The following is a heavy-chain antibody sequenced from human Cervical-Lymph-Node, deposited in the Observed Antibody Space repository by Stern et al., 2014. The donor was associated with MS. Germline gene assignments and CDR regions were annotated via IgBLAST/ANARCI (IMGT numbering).Heavy chain of an antibody. J-gene: IGHJ6*02. D-gene: IGHD2-2*01. CDR2: IRVSGVYT. CDR3: AKDLGRGVVVVPLYGLDV. CDR1: GFTFSTYA. V-gene: IGHV3-23*01. Sequence: EVQLLESGGGLVQPGGSLRLSCAASGFTFSTYAFSWVRQAPGKGLEWVSSIRVSGVYTYYADSGKGRFTISRDNSKSMLYLEMQSLRAEDTAVYHCAKDLGRGVVVVPLYGLDVWGQGTTVTVSS.